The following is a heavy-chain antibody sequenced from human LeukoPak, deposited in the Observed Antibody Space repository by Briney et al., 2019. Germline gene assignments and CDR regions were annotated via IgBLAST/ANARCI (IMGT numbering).Heavy chain of an antibody. D-gene: IGHD6-13*01. CDR3: ARRQQLANWFDP. CDR2: IYPGDSDT. CDR1: GYSFTNYW. Sequence: GESLKISFKGSGYSFTNYWIAWVRQMAGKGLEWMGIIYPGDSDTRYSPSFQGQVTISVDRSISTAYLQWSSLKASDTAMYYCARRQQLANWFDPWGQGTLVTVSS. J-gene: IGHJ5*02. V-gene: IGHV5-51*01.